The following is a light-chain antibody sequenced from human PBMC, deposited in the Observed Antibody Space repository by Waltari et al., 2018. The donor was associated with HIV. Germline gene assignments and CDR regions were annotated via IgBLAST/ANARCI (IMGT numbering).Light chain of an antibody. J-gene: IGLJ2*01. CDR2: EDS. CDR1: ALPTKY. Sequence: SYELTQPPSVSVSPGQTARITCSGDALPTKYAYWYQQKSGQAPMLVIYEDSKRPSEIPERFSGSSSGTMATLTISGAQVEDEAYYYCYSTDSSGNPLFGGGTKLTVL. V-gene: IGLV3-10*01. CDR3: YSTDSSGNPL.